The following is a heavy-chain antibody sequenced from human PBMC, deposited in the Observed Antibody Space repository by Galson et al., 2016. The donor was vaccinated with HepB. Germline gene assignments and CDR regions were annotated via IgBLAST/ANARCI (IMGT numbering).Heavy chain of an antibody. J-gene: IGHJ6*02. Sequence: SETLSLTCTVSSAPVTSGTYYWSWVRQSPGKGLDWIGYIHDSGNTNYNPSTKSRVTISRDTSKNQFFLELTSVTAADPAVYYCARDEGFYNGMDVWGQGTTVTVAS. CDR2: IHDSGNT. V-gene: IGHV4-61*01. CDR1: SAPVTSGTYY. CDR3: ARDEGFYNGMDV. D-gene: IGHD2-2*02.